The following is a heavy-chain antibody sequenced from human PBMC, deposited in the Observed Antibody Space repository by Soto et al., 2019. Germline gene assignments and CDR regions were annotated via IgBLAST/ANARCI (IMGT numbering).Heavy chain of an antibody. V-gene: IGHV3-30-3*01. CDR3: ARDRVYYYDNSGYYNFDY. CDR2: VSYDGNNQ. D-gene: IGHD3-22*01. J-gene: IGHJ4*02. Sequence: ESGGGVVQPGRSLRVSCAASGFIFSNYAMHWVRQAPGKGLEWVAVVSYDGNNQFYAESVEGRFTISRDSSKTTLYLQMNNLREEDTAVYYCARDRVYYYDNSGYYNFDYWGQGTLVIVSS. CDR1: GFIFSNYA.